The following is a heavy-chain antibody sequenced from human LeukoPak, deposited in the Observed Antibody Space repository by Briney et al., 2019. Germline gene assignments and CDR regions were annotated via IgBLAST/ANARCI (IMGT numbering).Heavy chain of an antibody. CDR2: IIPIFGTA. CDR1: GGTFSSYA. J-gene: IGHJ4*02. CDR3: ASRKEPYSSSWYDY. V-gene: IGHV1-69*05. Sequence: SVKVSCKASGGTFSSYAISWVRQAPGQGLEWMGGIIPIFGTANYAQKFQGRVTITTDESTSTAYMELSSLRSEDTAVYYCASRKEPYSSSWYDYWGQGTLVTVSS. D-gene: IGHD6-13*01.